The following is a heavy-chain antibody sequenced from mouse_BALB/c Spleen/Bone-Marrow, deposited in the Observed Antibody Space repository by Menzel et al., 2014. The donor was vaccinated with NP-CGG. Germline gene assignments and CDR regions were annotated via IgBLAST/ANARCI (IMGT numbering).Heavy chain of an antibody. CDR2: IYPSDSYT. CDR1: GYTFTSYW. Sequence: QVQLKESGADLVRPGASVKLSCKASGYTFTSYWINWVKQRPGQGLEWIGNIYPSDSYTNYNQKFRDKATLTVDTSSSTAYMQLSSPTSEDSAVYYCTRQDYYGNSYWYFDVWGAGTTVTVS. V-gene: IGHV1-59*01. D-gene: IGHD1-1*01. J-gene: IGHJ1*01. CDR3: TRQDYYGNSYWYFDV.